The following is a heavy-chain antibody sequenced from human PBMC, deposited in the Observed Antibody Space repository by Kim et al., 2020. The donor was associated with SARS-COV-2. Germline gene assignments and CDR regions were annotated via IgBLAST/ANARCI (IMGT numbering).Heavy chain of an antibody. CDR2: IYYSGST. J-gene: IGHJ6*02. V-gene: IGHV4-59*01. Sequence: SETLSLTCTVSGGSISSYYWSWIRQPPGKGLEWIGYIYYSGSTNYNPSLKSRVTISVDTSKNQFSLKLSSVTAADTAVYYCARLVVGLTYYYGSGSYPHDYYGMDVWGQGTTVTVSS. CDR1: GGSISSYY. D-gene: IGHD3-10*01. CDR3: ARLVVGLTYYYGSGSYPHDYYGMDV.